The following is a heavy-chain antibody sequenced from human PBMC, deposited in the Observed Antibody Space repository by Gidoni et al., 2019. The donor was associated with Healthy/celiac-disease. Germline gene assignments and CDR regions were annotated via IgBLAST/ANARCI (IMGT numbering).Heavy chain of an antibody. V-gene: IGHV4-30-2*01. D-gene: IGHD3-10*01. J-gene: IGHJ4*02. Sequence: QLQLQESGSGLVKPSQPLSLTCAVSGGSISRGGYSWSWIRQPPGKGLEWIGYIYHSGSTYYNPSLKSRVTISVDRSKNQFSLKLSSVTAADTAVYYCARGSGYYGSGEVVDYWGQGTLVTVSS. CDR2: IYHSGST. CDR3: ARGSGYYGSGEVVDY. CDR1: GGSISRGGYS.